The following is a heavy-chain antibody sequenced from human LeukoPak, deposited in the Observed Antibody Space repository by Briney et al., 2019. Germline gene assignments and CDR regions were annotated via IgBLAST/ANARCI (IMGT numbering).Heavy chain of an antibody. V-gene: IGHV4-34*01. J-gene: IGHJ6*03. CDR2: INHSGST. CDR3: ARVISPYYMDV. Sequence: PSETLSLTCAVYGGSFSGYYWSWIRQPPGKGLEWIGEINHSGSTNYNPSLKSRVTISVDTSKNQFSLKLSSVTAADTAVYYCARVISPYYMDVWGKGTTVTVSS. CDR1: GGSFSGYY.